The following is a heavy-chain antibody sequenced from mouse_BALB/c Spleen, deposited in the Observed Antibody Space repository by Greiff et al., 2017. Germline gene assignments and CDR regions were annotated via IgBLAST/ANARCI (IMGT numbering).Heavy chain of an antibody. CDR3: ARWNPGNYYFDY. V-gene: IGHV5-17*02. Sequence: EVQRVESGGGLVQPGGSRKLSCAASGFTFSSFGMHWVRQAPEKGLEWVAYISSGSSTIYYADTVKGRFTISRDNPKNTLFLQMTSLRSEDTAMYYCARWNPGNYYFDYWGQGTTLTVSS. CDR1: GFTFSSFG. J-gene: IGHJ2*01. CDR2: ISSGSSTI.